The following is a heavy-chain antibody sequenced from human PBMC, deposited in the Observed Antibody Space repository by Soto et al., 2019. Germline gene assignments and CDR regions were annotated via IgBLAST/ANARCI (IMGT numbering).Heavy chain of an antibody. CDR3: AKEDVLLPAAIFDY. CDR2: ISGSGVGT. J-gene: IGHJ4*02. CDR1: GFTFSSYA. D-gene: IGHD2-2*01. V-gene: IGHV3-23*01. Sequence: HPGGSLRLSCAASGFTFSSYAISWVRQAPGKGLEWVSAISGSGVGTYYADSVKGRFTISRDNSKNMLYLQMNSLRAEDTALYYCAKEDVLLPAAIFDYWGQGTLVTVSS.